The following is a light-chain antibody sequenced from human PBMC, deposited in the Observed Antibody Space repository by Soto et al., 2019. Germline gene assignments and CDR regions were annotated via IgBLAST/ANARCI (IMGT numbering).Light chain of an antibody. J-gene: IGKJ4*01. Sequence: EVVMTQSPATLSVSPGDRATLSCRASQSVSSNLAWYQQKPGQAPRLLIYGASTRATGIPARFSGSGSGTEFTLTISSLQSEDSAVYYCQQYHTWPITFGGGTKVDIK. CDR1: QSVSSN. CDR2: GAS. V-gene: IGKV3-15*01. CDR3: QQYHTWPIT.